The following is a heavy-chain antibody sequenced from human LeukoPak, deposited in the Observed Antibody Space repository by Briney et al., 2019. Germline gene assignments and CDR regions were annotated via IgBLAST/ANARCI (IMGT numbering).Heavy chain of an antibody. V-gene: IGHV4-34*01. CDR2: INHSGST. D-gene: IGHD6-6*01. J-gene: IGHJ4*02. Sequence: SETLSLTCAVYGGSFSGYYWSWIRQPPGKGLEWIGEINHSGSTNYNPSLKSRVTISVDTSKNQFSLKLSSVTAADTAVYYCAKTMYSSSGPPFDYWGQGTLVTVSS. CDR1: GGSFSGYY. CDR3: AKTMYSSSGPPFDY.